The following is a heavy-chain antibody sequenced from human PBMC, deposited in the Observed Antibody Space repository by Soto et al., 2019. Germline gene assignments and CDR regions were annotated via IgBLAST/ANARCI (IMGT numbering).Heavy chain of an antibody. CDR2: IIPILGIA. CDR1: GGTFSSYT. Sequence: SVKVSCKASGGTFSSYTISWVRQAPGQGLEWMGRIIPILGIANYAQKFQGRVTITADKSTSTAYMELSSLRSEDTAVYYCAFSTGYSGRRGVDYWGQGTLVTVSS. V-gene: IGHV1-69*02. D-gene: IGHD5-12*01. CDR3: AFSTGYSGRRGVDY. J-gene: IGHJ4*02.